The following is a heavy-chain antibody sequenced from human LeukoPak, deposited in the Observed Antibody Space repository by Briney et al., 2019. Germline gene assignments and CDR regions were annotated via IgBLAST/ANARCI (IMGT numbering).Heavy chain of an antibody. CDR3: ASGSGRRGVYYFDY. Sequence: SETLSLTCTVSGGSISSGSYYWGWIRQTPGLGSDWIGSIYYGGTTYTNRSLKSRVTISVDTSKSQLSLKLSAVTAANRAVYYCASGSGRRGVYYFDYWGQGTLVTVSS. CDR1: GGSISSGSYY. V-gene: IGHV4-39*01. D-gene: IGHD3-10*01. CDR2: IYYGGTT. J-gene: IGHJ4*02.